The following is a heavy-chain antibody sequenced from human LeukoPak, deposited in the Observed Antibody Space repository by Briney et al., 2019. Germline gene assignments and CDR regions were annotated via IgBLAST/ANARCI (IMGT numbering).Heavy chain of an antibody. CDR2: ISSSGSTI. CDR1: GFTLSSYE. CDR3: ARDGGDYFDY. D-gene: IGHD2-21*01. V-gene: IGHV3-48*03. Sequence: GGSLRLSCAASGFTLSSYEMNWVRQAPGKGLEWVSYISSSGSTIYYADSVKGRFTISRDNAKNSLYLQMNSLRAEDTAVYYCARDGGDYFDYWGQGTLVTVSS. J-gene: IGHJ4*02.